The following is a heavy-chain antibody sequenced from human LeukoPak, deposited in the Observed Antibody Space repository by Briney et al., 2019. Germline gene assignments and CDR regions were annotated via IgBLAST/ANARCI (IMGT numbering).Heavy chain of an antibody. V-gene: IGHV3-23*01. D-gene: IGHD2-2*01. Sequence: PAGSLRLSCAASGFTFNNYAMSWVRQAPGKGLEWVSGISGGGGSTYYADPAKGRFTISRDNSKNTLYLQMNSLRAEDTAIYYCAKHQLVPSYYYYYGMDVWGQGTTVTVSS. J-gene: IGHJ6*02. CDR1: GFTFNNYA. CDR3: AKHQLVPSYYYYYGMDV. CDR2: ISGGGGST.